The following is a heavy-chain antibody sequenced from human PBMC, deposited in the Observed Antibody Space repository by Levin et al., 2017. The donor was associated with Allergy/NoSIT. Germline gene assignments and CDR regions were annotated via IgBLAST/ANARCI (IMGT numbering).Heavy chain of an antibody. CDR3: AREGVNSGSYSGAFDI. V-gene: IGHV1-2*02. Sequence: PWASVKVSCKASGYTFTGYYMHWVRQAPGQGLEWMGWINPNSGGTNYAQKFQGRVTMTRDTSISTAYMELSRLRSDDTAVYYCAREGVNSGSYSGAFDIWGQGTMVTVSS. J-gene: IGHJ3*02. D-gene: IGHD1-26*01. CDR2: INPNSGGT. CDR1: GYTFTGYY.